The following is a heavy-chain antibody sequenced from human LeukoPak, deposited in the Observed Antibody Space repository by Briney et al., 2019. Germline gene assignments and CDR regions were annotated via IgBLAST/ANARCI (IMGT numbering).Heavy chain of an antibody. CDR3: AKPMIVVVITSPFDY. Sequence: GGSLRLSCAASGFTFSSYAMSWVRQAPGKGLEWVPAISGSGGSTYYADSVKGRFTISRDNSKNTLYLQMNSLRAEDTAVYYCAKPMIVVVITSPFDYWGQGTLVTVSS. D-gene: IGHD3-22*01. CDR1: GFTFSSYA. CDR2: ISGSGGST. J-gene: IGHJ4*02. V-gene: IGHV3-23*01.